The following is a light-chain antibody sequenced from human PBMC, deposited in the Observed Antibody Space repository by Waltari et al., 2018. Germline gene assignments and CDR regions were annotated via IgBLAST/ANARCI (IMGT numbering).Light chain of an antibody. J-gene: IGKJ1*01. CDR3: QQYYSRRT. CDR2: WAS. V-gene: IGKV4-1*01. CDR1: QSLLYNSNDKNY. Sequence: DIVMTQSPDSLAVSLGERATINCKSSQSLLYNSNDKNYLAWYQQKPGQPPKLLIYWASTRHSGVPDRFSGSGSATDFTLTISSLQAEDVAFYYCQQYYSRRTFGQGTKVEIK.